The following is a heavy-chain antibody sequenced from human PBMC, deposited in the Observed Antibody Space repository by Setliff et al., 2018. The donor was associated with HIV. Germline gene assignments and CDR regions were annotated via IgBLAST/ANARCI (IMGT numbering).Heavy chain of an antibody. CDR3: ARAWSGYYRVEYYYMDV. CDR1: GGTFSSYA. J-gene: IGHJ6*03. D-gene: IGHD3-3*01. CDR2: IIPIFGTA. V-gene: IGHV1-69*13. Sequence: ASVKVSCKASGGTFSSYAISWVRRAPGQGLEWMGGIIPIFGTANYAQKFQGRVTITADESTSTAYMELSSLRSEDTAVYYCARAWSGYYRVEYYYMDVWGKGTTVTVSS.